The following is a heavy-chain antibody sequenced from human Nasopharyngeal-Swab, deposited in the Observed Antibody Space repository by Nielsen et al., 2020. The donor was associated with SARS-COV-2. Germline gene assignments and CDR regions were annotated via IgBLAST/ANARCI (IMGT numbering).Heavy chain of an antibody. Sequence: SGPTLVKPPETLTLTCTVSGFSLSNARMGVSWIRQHPGKALEWLAHIFSNDEKPYSTSLNRRLTISKDTSKSQVVLTMTNMDPVDTATYYCARIDVVVPAAIQEGYYYGMDVWGQGTTVTVSS. D-gene: IGHD2-2*01. J-gene: IGHJ6*02. CDR1: GFSLSNARMG. CDR3: ARIDVVVPAAIQEGYYYGMDV. V-gene: IGHV2-26*01. CDR2: IFSNDEK.